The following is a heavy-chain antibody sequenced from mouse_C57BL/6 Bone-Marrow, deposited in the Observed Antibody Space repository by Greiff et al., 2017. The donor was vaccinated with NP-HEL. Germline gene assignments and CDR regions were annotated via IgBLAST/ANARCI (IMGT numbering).Heavy chain of an antibody. CDR1: GYSITSGYY. CDR2: ISYDGSN. CDR3: ARDTLDSSGFAWFAY. J-gene: IGHJ3*01. Sequence: DVKLVESGPGLVKPSQSLSLTCSVTGYSITSGYYWNWIRQFPGNKLEWMGYISYDGSNNYNPSLKNRISITRDTSKNQFFLKLNSVTTEDTATYYCARDTLDSSGFAWFAYWGQGTLVTVSA. V-gene: IGHV3-6*01. D-gene: IGHD3-2*02.